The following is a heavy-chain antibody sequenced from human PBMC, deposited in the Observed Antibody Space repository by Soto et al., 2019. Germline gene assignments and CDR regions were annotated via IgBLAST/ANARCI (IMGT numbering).Heavy chain of an antibody. CDR1: GYAFTTYG. V-gene: IGHV1-18*01. Sequence: QVHLVQSGAEVKKPGASVKVSCKGSGYAFTTYGITWVRQAPGQGLEWMGWISAHNGNTNYAQRLQGRVTVTRDTSTSTAYMELRSLRSDDTAVYYCARGRYGDYWGQGALVTASS. CDR3: ARGRYGDY. CDR2: ISAHNGNT. J-gene: IGHJ4*02. D-gene: IGHD1-20*01.